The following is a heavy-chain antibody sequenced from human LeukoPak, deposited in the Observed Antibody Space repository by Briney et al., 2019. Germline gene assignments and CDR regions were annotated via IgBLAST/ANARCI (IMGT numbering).Heavy chain of an antibody. D-gene: IGHD2-15*01. Sequence: ASVKVSCKASGGTFSSYAISWVRQAPGQGLEWMGRIIPIFGTANYAQKFQGRVTITTDESTSTAYMELSSLRSEDTAVYCCARESGVVAATVFIYYFDYWGQGTLVTVSS. CDR1: GGTFSSYA. CDR3: ARESGVVAATVFIYYFDY. V-gene: IGHV1-69*05. CDR2: IIPIFGTA. J-gene: IGHJ4*02.